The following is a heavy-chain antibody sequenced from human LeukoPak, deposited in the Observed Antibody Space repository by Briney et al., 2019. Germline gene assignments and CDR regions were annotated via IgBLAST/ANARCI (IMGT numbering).Heavy chain of an antibody. CDR1: GGTFISYA. CDR3: AGPGVELLTSYYYYGMDV. J-gene: IGHJ6*02. D-gene: IGHD1-26*01. V-gene: IGHV1-69*13. CDR2: IIPIFGTA. Sequence: ASVKVSCKASGGTFISYAISWVRQAPGQGLEWMGGIIPIFGTANYAQKFQGRVTITADESTSTAYMELSSLRSEDTAVYYCAGPGVELLTSYYYYGMDVWGQGTTVTVSS.